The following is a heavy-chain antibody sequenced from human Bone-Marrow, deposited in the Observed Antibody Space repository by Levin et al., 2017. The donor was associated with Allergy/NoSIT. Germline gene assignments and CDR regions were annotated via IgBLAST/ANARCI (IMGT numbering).Heavy chain of an antibody. CDR3: AKDLGVQTPNYFDS. CDR1: GFTFSAFT. CDR2: INGRGDSR. V-gene: IGHV3-23*01. D-gene: IGHD1-1*01. Sequence: GGSLRLSCAASGFTFSAFTMNWVRQAPGKGLEWVSGINGRGDSRYYADSVRGRFTISRDNSKNTLYLQMNSLRAEDTAVYYCAKDLGVQTPNYFDSWGQGSLVTASS. J-gene: IGHJ4*02.